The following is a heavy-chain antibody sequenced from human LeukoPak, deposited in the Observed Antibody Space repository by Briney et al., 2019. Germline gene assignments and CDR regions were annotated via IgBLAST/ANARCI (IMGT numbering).Heavy chain of an antibody. Sequence: GASVKVSCKASGYTFTNYAMNWVRQAPGQGLEWMGWIHPSTGNPTYAQGFTGRFVFSLDTSVSTTYLQISSLKAEDTAVYYCAREQMYYDILTGYSPGYYMDVWGKGTTVTISS. CDR1: GYTFTNYA. D-gene: IGHD3-9*01. CDR3: AREQMYYDILTGYSPGYYMDV. CDR2: IHPSTGNP. J-gene: IGHJ6*03. V-gene: IGHV7-4-1*02.